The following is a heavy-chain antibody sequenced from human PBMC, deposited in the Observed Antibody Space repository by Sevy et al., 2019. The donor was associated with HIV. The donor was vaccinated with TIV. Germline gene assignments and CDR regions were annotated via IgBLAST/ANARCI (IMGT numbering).Heavy chain of an antibody. CDR2: ISWSSSIV. J-gene: IGHJ5*02. Sequence: GGSLRLSCAASGFTFDDYAMHWVRQAPGKGLEWVSSISWSSSIVGYADSVKGRLSISRDNAKNSLFLQMNSLRAEDTALYYCVKGPYITSSPCWFALWGQGTLVTVSS. D-gene: IGHD3-16*01. CDR1: GFTFDDYA. CDR3: VKGPYITSSPCWFAL. V-gene: IGHV3-9*01.